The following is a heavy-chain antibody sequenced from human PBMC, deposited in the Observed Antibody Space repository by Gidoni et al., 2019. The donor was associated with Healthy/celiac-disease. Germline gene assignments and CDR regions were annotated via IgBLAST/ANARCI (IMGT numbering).Heavy chain of an antibody. J-gene: IGHJ4*02. Sequence: QVQLVESGGGVVQPGRSLRRSCAAAGFTFSRSAMHWVRQAPGKGLEWVAVISYDGSNKYYADSVKGRFTISRDNSKNTLYLQMNSLRAEDTAVYYCARDPSYLGGSSWEGDFDYWGQGTLVTVSS. CDR2: ISYDGSNK. D-gene: IGHD6-13*01. V-gene: IGHV3-30-3*01. CDR3: ARDPSYLGGSSWEGDFDY. CDR1: GFTFSRSA.